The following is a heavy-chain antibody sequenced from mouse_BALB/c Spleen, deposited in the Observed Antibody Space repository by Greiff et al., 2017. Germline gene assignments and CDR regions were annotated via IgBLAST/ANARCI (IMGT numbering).Heavy chain of an antibody. CDR2: INSNGGST. D-gene: IGHD1-1*01. J-gene: IGHJ4*01. Sequence: EVQVVESGGGLVQPGGSLKLSCAASGFTFSSYGMSWVRQTPDKRLELVATINSNGGSTYYPDSVKGRFTISRDNAKNTLYLQMSSLKSEDTAMYYCAKGVGAMDYWGQGTSVTVSS. CDR1: GFTFSSYG. CDR3: AKGVGAMDY. V-gene: IGHV5-6-3*01.